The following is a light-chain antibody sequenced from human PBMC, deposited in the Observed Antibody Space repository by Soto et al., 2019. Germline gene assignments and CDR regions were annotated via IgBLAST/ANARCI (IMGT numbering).Light chain of an antibody. V-gene: IGKV1-5*03. CDR1: QSINIW. Sequence: DIQMTQSPSTLSASVGDRVTITCRASQSINIWLAWYQQKPGRAPKLLIYKASTLESGVPSRFSGSGSGTEFTLTISSLKPDDFATYYCQQYNDYWTFGQGTKVDIK. J-gene: IGKJ1*01. CDR3: QQYNDYWT. CDR2: KAS.